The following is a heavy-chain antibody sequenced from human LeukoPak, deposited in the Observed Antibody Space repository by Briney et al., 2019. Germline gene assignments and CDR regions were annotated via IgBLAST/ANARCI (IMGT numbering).Heavy chain of an antibody. CDR3: ARASRYSGYDNRSWVPYYYYMDV. Sequence: SETLSLTCTVSGGAISSHYWSWIRQPPGKGLEWIGDIYYSGSTNYNPSLKSRVTISVDTSKNQLSLKLSSVTAADTAVYYCARASRYSGYDNRSWVPYYYYMDVWGKGTTVTVSS. D-gene: IGHD5-12*01. V-gene: IGHV4-59*11. J-gene: IGHJ6*03. CDR1: GGAISSHY. CDR2: IYYSGST.